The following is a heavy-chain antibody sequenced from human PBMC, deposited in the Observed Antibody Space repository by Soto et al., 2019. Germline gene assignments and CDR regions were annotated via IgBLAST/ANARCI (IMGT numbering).Heavy chain of an antibody. Sequence: EVQLLEPGGGLVQPGGSLRLSCAASGFTFSSFFMSWVRQAPGKGLDWVSGVGANGGGTYYADSVKGRFIISRANSKNTLYLQMNSLRAEDTAVYYCARDPNGDYLGAFDFWGQKTMVTVSS. V-gene: IGHV3-23*01. CDR2: VGANGGGT. CDR1: GFTFSSFF. J-gene: IGHJ3*01. CDR3: ARDPNGDYLGAFDF. D-gene: IGHD4-17*01.